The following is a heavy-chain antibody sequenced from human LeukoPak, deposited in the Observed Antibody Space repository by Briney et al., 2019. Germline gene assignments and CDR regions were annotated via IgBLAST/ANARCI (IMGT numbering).Heavy chain of an antibody. J-gene: IGHJ2*01. CDR1: GYTFTGYY. V-gene: IGHV1-2*02. CDR2: INPNSGGT. Sequence: ASVKVSCKASGYTFTGYYMHWVRQAPGQGLEWMGWINPNSGGTNYAQKFQGRVTMTRDTSISTAYMELSRLRSDDTAVYYCARGSFDYGDYAHWYFDLWGRGTLVTVSS. D-gene: IGHD4-17*01. CDR3: ARGSFDYGDYAHWYFDL.